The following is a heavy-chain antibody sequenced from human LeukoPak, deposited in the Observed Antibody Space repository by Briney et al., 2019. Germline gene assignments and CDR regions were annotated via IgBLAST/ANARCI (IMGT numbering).Heavy chain of an antibody. CDR1: GFTFSSYS. V-gene: IGHV3-21*01. CDR2: ISSSSSYI. J-gene: IGHJ4*02. CDR3: VRGDIVATTFDY. Sequence: GGSLRLSCAAYGFTFSSYSMNWVRQAPGKGLEWVSSISSSSSYIYYADSVKGRFTISRDNAKNSLYLQMNSLRAEDTAVYYCVRGDIVATTFDYWGQGTLVTVSS. D-gene: IGHD5-12*01.